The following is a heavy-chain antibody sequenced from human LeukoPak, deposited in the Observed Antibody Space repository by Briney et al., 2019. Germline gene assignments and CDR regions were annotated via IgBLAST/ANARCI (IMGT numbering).Heavy chain of an antibody. CDR3: ARDGRYCRGGRCYSYNWFDP. J-gene: IGHJ5*02. Sequence: GASVKVSCKASGYTFTSYAMHWVRQAPGQRLEWMGWINAGNGNTKYSQKFQGRVTITRDTSASTAYMALSSLRSEDTAVYYCARDGRYCRGGRCYSYNWFDPWGQGTLVTVSS. CDR2: INAGNGNT. CDR1: GYTFTSYA. V-gene: IGHV1-3*01. D-gene: IGHD2-15*01.